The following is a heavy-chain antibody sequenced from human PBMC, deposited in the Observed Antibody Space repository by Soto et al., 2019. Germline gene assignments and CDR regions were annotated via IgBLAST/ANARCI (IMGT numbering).Heavy chain of an antibody. CDR1: GYIFVNYG. D-gene: IGHD3-16*01. Sequence: QVQLVQSGDEVKKPGASVKVSCKASGYIFVNYGIAWVRQAPGQGLELMGGMSPYTGNTHSATKVQGRLTMTTDTSTSTAYMDLGSLTSDDTAVYYCVRVDNYVTPTPQDVWGQGTTVTVSS. V-gene: IGHV1-18*01. CDR2: MSPYTGNT. CDR3: VRVDNYVTPTPQDV. J-gene: IGHJ6*02.